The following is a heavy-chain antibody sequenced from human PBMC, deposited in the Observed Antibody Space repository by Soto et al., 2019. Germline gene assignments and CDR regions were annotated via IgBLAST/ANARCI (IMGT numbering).Heavy chain of an antibody. D-gene: IGHD4-17*01. V-gene: IGHV3-23*01. CDR1: GLNFSSYA. CDR3: AKDRGGMTTKPRGLFDY. J-gene: IGHJ4*01. Sequence: GGSMGLGCAASGLNFSSYAMSWVCQAQGKGLEWVSGISGSGGSTYYADSVKGRFTISRDNSKNTLYLQMNSLRAEDTAVYYCAKDRGGMTTKPRGLFDYWGQGIVVTVSS. CDR2: ISGSGGST.